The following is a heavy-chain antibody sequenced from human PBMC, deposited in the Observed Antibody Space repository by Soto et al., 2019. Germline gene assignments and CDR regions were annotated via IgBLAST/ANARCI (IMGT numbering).Heavy chain of an antibody. J-gene: IGHJ6*02. CDR3: AAELGFGKLSVV. D-gene: IGHD3-10*01. CDR1: GDTFKKCV. V-gene: IGHV1-69*01. Sequence: QVQVVQSGVEVRRPGSWVKVSCKASGDTFKKCVIIWVRQAPGQGIEWVGGIIPLFGTTDFAQRFQGRLTITTDESTTTAYMELSRLRSEDTATYYCAAELGFGKLSVVWGQGTTVIVSS. CDR2: IIPLFGTT.